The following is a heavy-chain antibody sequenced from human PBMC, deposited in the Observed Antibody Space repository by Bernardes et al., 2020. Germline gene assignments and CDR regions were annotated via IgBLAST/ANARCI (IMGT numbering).Heavy chain of an antibody. J-gene: IGHJ3*02. CDR2: IYWDDDK. Sequence: SGNTLLKPTQTLTLTCPFSWFSLSPSGVGVGWIRQPPGKALEWLALIYWDDDKRYSPSLKSRLTITKDTSKNQVVLTMTNMDPVDTATYYCAHCDPSGGSVDAFDIWGQGTMVTVSS. CDR3: AHCDPSGGSVDAFDI. V-gene: IGHV2-5*02. D-gene: IGHD3-16*01. CDR1: WFSLSPSGVG.